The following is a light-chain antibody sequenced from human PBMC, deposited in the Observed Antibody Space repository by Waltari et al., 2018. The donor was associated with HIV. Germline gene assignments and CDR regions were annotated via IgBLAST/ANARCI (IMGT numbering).Light chain of an antibody. CDR3: KQALQTPLT. Sequence: DIVMTQSPLSLPVTPGEPASISCRSSQSLLHSNGYNYLDWYLQKPGQSPKFLIYLASDRASGVPDRFSGSGSSTDFTLNISRVQAEDVAVYYCKQALQTPLTFGRGTKVEIK. V-gene: IGKV2-28*01. J-gene: IGKJ4*01. CDR2: LAS. CDR1: QSLLHSNGYNY.